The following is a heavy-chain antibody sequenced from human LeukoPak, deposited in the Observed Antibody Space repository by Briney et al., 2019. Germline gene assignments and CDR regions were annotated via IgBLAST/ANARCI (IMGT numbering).Heavy chain of an antibody. CDR1: GFTFSSYG. D-gene: IGHD4-17*01. J-gene: IGHJ4*02. V-gene: IGHV3-33*01. CDR2: IWYDGSNK. Sequence: GGSLRLSCAASGFTFSSYGMHWVRQVPGKGLEWVAVIWYDGSNKYYADSVKGRFTISRDNSKNTLYLQMNSLRAEDTAVYYCASCRLNDYGDYDAFDYWGQGTLVTVSS. CDR3: ASCRLNDYGDYDAFDY.